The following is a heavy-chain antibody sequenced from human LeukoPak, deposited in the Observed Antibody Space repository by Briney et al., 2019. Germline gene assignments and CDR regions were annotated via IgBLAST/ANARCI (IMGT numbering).Heavy chain of an antibody. CDR2: IVVGTGNT. V-gene: IGHV1-58*01. Sequence: SVKVFCKASGFTFTSSAVQWVRQARGQRLEWIGWIVVGTGNTNYAQKFQERVTITRDMSTSTAYMELSSLRSEDTAVYYCAADYCTSTSCYKDYYYYNMDVWGKGTTVTVSS. J-gene: IGHJ6*03. CDR1: GFTFTSSA. D-gene: IGHD2-2*01. CDR3: AADYCTSTSCYKDYYYYNMDV.